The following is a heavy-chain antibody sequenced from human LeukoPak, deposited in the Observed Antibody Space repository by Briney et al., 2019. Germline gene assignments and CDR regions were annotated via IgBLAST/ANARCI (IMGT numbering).Heavy chain of an antibody. Sequence: GGSLRLXCAASGFTFSSYWMSWVRQAPGKGLEWVANIKQDGSEKYYVDSVKGRFTISRDNAKNSLYLQMNSLRAEDTAVYYCAREPLRYCSSCEGYFDYWGQGTLVTVSS. J-gene: IGHJ4*02. CDR2: IKQDGSEK. CDR1: GFTFSSYW. CDR3: AREPLRYCSSCEGYFDY. V-gene: IGHV3-7*01. D-gene: IGHD2-2*01.